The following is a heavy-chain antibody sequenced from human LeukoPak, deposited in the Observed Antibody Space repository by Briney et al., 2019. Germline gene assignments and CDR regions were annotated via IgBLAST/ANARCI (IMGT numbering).Heavy chain of an antibody. Sequence: SETLSLTCTVSGVSISSYYWSWIRQPAGKGLEWIGRIYTSGSTNYNSFLKSRVTMSVDTSENQFSLKLSSVTAADTAVYYCARQVGSFTMMPWGQGTLVTVSS. CDR3: ARQVGSFTMMP. J-gene: IGHJ1*01. D-gene: IGHD3-22*01. V-gene: IGHV4-4*07. CDR1: GVSISSYY. CDR2: IYTSGST.